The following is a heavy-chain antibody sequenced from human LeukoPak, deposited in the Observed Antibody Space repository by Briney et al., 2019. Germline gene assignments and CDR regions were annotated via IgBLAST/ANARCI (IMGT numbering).Heavy chain of an antibody. Sequence: GGSLRLSCAASGFTFSDYYMSWIRQAPGKGLEWVSYIISSGSTIYYADSVKGRFTISRVNAKNSLYLQMNSLRAEDTAVYYCARVPPLGIGRLWFDPWGQGTLVTVSS. D-gene: IGHD2-2*03. CDR3: ARVPPLGIGRLWFDP. CDR1: GFTFSDYY. J-gene: IGHJ5*02. CDR2: IISSGSTI. V-gene: IGHV3-11*04.